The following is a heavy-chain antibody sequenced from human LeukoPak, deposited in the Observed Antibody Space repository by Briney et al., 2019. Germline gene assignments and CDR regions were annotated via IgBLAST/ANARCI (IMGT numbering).Heavy chain of an antibody. CDR2: IGSAGT. CDR1: GFTIGTYA. CDR3: AKNLDASGSYFPDE. V-gene: IGHV3-23*01. Sequence: GGSLRLSCAASGFTIGTYAMTWVRQAPGKGLEWVSGIGSAGTYSAYSVKGRFTISRDNSKNTLYLQMNSLRAEDTAVYYCAKNLDASGSYFPDEWGQGTLVTVSS. D-gene: IGHD3-10*01. J-gene: IGHJ4*02.